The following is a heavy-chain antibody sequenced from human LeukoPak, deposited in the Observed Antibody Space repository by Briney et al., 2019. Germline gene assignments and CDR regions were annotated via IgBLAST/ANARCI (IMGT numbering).Heavy chain of an antibody. J-gene: IGHJ4*02. V-gene: IGHV1-69*05. Sequence: SVKVSCKASGGTFSSYAISWVRQAPGQGLEWMGRIITIFGTANYAQKFQGRVTITTDESTSTAYMELSSLRSEDTAVYHCARDPPSGWYPFDYWGQGTLVTVSS. CDR3: ARDPPSGWYPFDY. CDR2: IITIFGTA. CDR1: GGTFSSYA. D-gene: IGHD6-19*01.